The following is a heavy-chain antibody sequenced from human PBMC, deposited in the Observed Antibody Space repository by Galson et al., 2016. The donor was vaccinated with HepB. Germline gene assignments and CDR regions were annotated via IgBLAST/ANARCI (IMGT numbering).Heavy chain of an antibody. V-gene: IGHV3-23*01. CDR1: GFTFSTYA. CDR3: AKGLYSSSYSLDF. Sequence: SLRLSCAASGFTFSTYAMTWVRQAPGKGLEWVSGITNSGGTTYYADSVKGRFTISRDNSKNTLYLQMNSLRTEDTAVYYCAKGLYSSSYSLDFWGQGTLVTVSS. D-gene: IGHD6-13*01. J-gene: IGHJ4*02. CDR2: ITNSGGTT.